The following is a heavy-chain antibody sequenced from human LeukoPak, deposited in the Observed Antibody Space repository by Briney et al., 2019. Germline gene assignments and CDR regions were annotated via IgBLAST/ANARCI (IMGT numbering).Heavy chain of an antibody. D-gene: IGHD4-17*01. CDR3: ANYPDYGEGSNPPPFDY. CDR1: GFTFSNYG. Sequence: GGSLRLSCAASGFTFSNYGMHWVRQAPGKGLEWVAAISGSGGSTYYADSVKGRFTISRDNSKNTLYLQMNSLRAEDTAVYYCANYPDYGEGSNPPPFDYWGQGTLVTVSS. J-gene: IGHJ4*02. V-gene: IGHV3-23*01. CDR2: ISGSGGST.